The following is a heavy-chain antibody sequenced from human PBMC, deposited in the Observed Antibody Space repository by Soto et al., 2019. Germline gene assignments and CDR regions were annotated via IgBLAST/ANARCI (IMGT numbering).Heavy chain of an antibody. D-gene: IGHD2-2*01. Sequence: LXLSCTASXFTXXDYAMSWFRXAPGKGLERVXXXRSKAYGGTTEYAASVKGRFTISRDDSKSIAYLQMNSLKTEDTAVYYCTSEVGYCSSTSCYWGYYYGMDVWGQGTTVTVSS. CDR1: XFTXXDYA. CDR3: TSEVGYCSSTSCYWGYYYGMDV. J-gene: IGHJ6*02. V-gene: IGHV3-49*03. CDR2: XRSKAYGGTT.